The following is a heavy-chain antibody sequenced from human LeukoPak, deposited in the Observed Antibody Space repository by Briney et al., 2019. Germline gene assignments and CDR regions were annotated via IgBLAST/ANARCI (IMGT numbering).Heavy chain of an antibody. D-gene: IGHD6-19*01. Sequence: SQTLSLTCAISGDSVSSNSAAWNWIRQSPSRGLEWLGRTYYRSEWYNDYAVPLKSRITINLDTSKNQFSLQLNSVTPEDTAVYYCARDISGWSLDGYYYYYMDVWGKGTTVTISS. J-gene: IGHJ6*03. CDR1: GDSVSSNSAA. CDR2: TYYRSEWYN. V-gene: IGHV6-1*01. CDR3: ARDISGWSLDGYYYYYMDV.